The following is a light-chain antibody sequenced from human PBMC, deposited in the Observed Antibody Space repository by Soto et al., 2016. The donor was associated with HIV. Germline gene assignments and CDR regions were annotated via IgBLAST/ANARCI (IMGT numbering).Light chain of an antibody. V-gene: IGLV3-1*01. J-gene: IGLJ3*02. Sequence: SFELTQPPSVSVSPEQTVSITCSGDRLGDKYACWYQQRPGQSPVLIIYQDNKRPSGIPERFSGSNSGNTATLTISGTQALDEADYYCQAWDNNSAVFGGGTRLSVL. CDR2: QDN. CDR1: RLGDKY. CDR3: QAWDNNSAV.